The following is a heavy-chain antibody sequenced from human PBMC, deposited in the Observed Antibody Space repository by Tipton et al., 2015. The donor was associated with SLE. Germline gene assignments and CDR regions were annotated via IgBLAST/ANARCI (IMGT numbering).Heavy chain of an antibody. D-gene: IGHD2-2*01. Sequence: TLSLTCTVSGYSISSGYYWGWIRQPPGKGLEWIGSIYHSGSTYYNPSLKSRVTISVDTSKNQFSLKLSSVTAADTAVYYCASTMPPGDAFDIWGQGTMVTVSS. J-gene: IGHJ3*02. CDR1: GYSISSGYY. V-gene: IGHV4-38-2*02. CDR2: IYHSGST. CDR3: ASTMPPGDAFDI.